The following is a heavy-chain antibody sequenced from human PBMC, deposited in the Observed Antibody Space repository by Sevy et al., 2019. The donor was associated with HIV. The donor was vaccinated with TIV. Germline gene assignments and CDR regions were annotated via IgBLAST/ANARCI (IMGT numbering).Heavy chain of an antibody. CDR2: ISYHGRDK. D-gene: IGHD3-9*01. Sequence: GGSLRLSCVVSGITFSTSGMHWVRQAPGKGLEWVAVISYHGRDKFYADSVKGRSTISRDNSKNILYLQMVSLRAGDTAVYYCAKDFTGYNGMDVWGQGTMVTVSS. V-gene: IGHV3-30*18. CDR3: AKDFTGYNGMDV. J-gene: IGHJ6*02. CDR1: GITFSTSG.